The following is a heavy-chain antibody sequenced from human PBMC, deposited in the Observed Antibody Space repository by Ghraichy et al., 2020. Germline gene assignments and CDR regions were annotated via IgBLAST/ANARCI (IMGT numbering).Heavy chain of an antibody. D-gene: IGHD3-16*01. CDR1: GDSISSYY. V-gene: IGHV4-59*08. Sequence: SETLSLTCTVSGDSISSYYWSWIRQPPGKGLEWIGYIYYSGSTNYNPSLKSRVTISVDTSKNQFSLKLSSVTAADTAVYYCARGGLNYCAYWGQGTRVTVAS. CDR2: IYYSGST. CDR3: ARGGLNYCAY. J-gene: IGHJ4*02.